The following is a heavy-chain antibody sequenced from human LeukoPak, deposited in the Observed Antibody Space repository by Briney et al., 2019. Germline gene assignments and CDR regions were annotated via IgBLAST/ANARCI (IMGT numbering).Heavy chain of an antibody. D-gene: IGHD3-10*01. CDR3: ARAGFDRGEIDY. CDR1: GYTFTGYY. Sequence: ASVKGSCKASGYTFTGYYMHWVRHAPGQGLEWMGWINPNSGGTNYAQKFQGRVTMTRDTSISTAYMEVSRLRSDDTAVYYCARAGFDRGEIDYWGQGTLVTVSS. J-gene: IGHJ4*02. CDR2: INPNSGGT. V-gene: IGHV1-2*02.